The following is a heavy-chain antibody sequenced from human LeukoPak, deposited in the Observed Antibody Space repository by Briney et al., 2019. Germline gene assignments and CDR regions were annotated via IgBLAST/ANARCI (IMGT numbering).Heavy chain of an antibody. CDR3: ARVIPDYYFDY. D-gene: IGHD2-21*01. V-gene: IGHV4-61*01. CDR2: IYYSGST. CDR1: GGSVSSDSYY. J-gene: IGHJ4*02. Sequence: PSETLSLTCTVSGGSVSSDSYYWSWIRQPPGKGLEWIGYIYYSGSTNYNPSLKSRVTISVDTSKNQFSLKLSSVTAADTAVYYCARVIPDYYFDYWGQGTLVTVSS.